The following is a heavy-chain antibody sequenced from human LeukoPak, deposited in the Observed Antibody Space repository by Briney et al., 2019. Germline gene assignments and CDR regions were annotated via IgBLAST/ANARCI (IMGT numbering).Heavy chain of an antibody. Sequence: GGSPRLSCAASGFTFSSYGMHWVRQAPGKGLEWVAVIWYDGSNKYYADSVKGRFTISRDNSKNTLYLQMNSLRAEDTAVYYCARLGVVETYGMDVWGQGTTVTVSS. CDR3: ARLGVVETYGMDV. J-gene: IGHJ6*02. CDR2: IWYDGSNK. D-gene: IGHD2-21*02. CDR1: GFTFSSYG. V-gene: IGHV3-33*01.